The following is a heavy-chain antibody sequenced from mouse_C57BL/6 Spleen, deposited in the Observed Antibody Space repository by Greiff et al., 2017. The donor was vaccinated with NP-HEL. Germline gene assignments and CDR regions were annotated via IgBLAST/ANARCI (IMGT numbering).Heavy chain of an antibody. Sequence: QVQLQQPGAELVKPGASVKLSCKASGYTFTSYWMHWVKQRPGQGLEWIGMIHPNSGSTNYNEKFKSKATLTVDKSSSTAYMQLSSLTSEDSAVYYCARRSYYDYAMDYWGQGTSVTVSS. CDR1: GYTFTSYW. CDR3: ARRSYYDYAMDY. J-gene: IGHJ4*01. CDR2: IHPNSGST. V-gene: IGHV1-64*01. D-gene: IGHD2-4*01.